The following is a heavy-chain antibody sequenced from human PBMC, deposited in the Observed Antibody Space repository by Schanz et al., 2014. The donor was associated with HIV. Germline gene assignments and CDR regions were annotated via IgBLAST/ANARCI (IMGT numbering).Heavy chain of an antibody. V-gene: IGHV3-7*03. CDR2: IKEDGSAT. CDR3: AKGGFYGDYVSYYYGLDV. Sequence: EVQLVESGGGLVHPGGSLRLSCAASGFTFNKYWMNWVRQVPGKGLEWVASIKEDGSATYYVDSVKGRFTISRDNARNSLYLQMDSLRVEDTAVYYCAKGGFYGDYVSYYYGLDVWGQGTTVTVSS. D-gene: IGHD4-17*01. J-gene: IGHJ6*02. CDR1: GFTFNKYW.